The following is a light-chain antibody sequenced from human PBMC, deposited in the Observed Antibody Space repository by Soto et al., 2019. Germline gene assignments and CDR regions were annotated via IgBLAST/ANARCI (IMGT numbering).Light chain of an antibody. J-gene: IGKJ1*01. Sequence: EIVLTQSPSSLSVSPGERATLSCRARQSVSSNLAWYQQKPGQAPRLLIYAASTRATGIPARFSGSGSGTEFTLTISSLQSEDFAVYYCQQYNNWPPWTFGQGTKVDI. V-gene: IGKV3-15*01. CDR1: QSVSSN. CDR2: AAS. CDR3: QQYNNWPPWT.